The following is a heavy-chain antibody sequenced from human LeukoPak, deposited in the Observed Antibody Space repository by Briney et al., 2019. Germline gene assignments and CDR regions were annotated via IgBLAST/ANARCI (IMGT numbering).Heavy chain of an antibody. J-gene: IGHJ5*02. CDR2: ISSSGSTI. CDR1: GFTFSSYE. Sequence: PGGSLRLSCAASGFTFSSYEMHWVRQAPGKGLEWVSYISSSGSTIYYADSVKGRFTISRDNAKKSLYLQMNSLRAEDTAVYYCARRNYDILTGYAFDPWGQGTLVTVSS. D-gene: IGHD3-9*01. CDR3: ARRNYDILTGYAFDP. V-gene: IGHV3-48*03.